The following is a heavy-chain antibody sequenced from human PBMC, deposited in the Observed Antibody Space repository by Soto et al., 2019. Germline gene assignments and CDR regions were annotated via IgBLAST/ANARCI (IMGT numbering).Heavy chain of an antibody. CDR2: IKPDGSEK. V-gene: IGHV3-7*01. Sequence: GGSLRLSCAASGFTFSSYWMSWVRQARGKGLEWLANIKPDGSEKDYVDSVKGRFTISRDNAKNSLYLQMNSLRADDTAVYYCARDYRRPRIQLGPLDYLGQGTLVTVSS. D-gene: IGHD5-18*01. CDR1: GFTFSSYW. J-gene: IGHJ4*02. CDR3: ARDYRRPRIQLGPLDY.